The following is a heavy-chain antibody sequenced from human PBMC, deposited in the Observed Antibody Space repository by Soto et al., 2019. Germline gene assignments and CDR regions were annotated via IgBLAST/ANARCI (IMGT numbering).Heavy chain of an antibody. D-gene: IGHD3-10*01. Sequence: ASVKVSCKASGYTFTSYGISWVRQAPGQGLEWMGWISACNGNTNYAQKLQGRVTMTTDTSTSTAYMELRSLRSDDTAVYYCAGAGNRYGSGSYSVYWGQGTLVTVSS. CDR2: ISACNGNT. J-gene: IGHJ4*02. CDR3: AGAGNRYGSGSYSVY. CDR1: GYTFTSYG. V-gene: IGHV1-18*01.